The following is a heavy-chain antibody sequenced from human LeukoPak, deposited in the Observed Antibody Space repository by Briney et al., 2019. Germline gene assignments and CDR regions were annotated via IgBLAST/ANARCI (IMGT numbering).Heavy chain of an antibody. J-gene: IGHJ4*02. V-gene: IGHV3-23*01. CDR2: ISSSGGTT. D-gene: IGHD6-19*01. Sequence: GGSLRLSCAASGFTFSSYAMSWVRQAPGKGLEWVSGISSSGGTTYHADSVKGRFTIFRDNSKNTLYLQMNSLRGEDTAVCYCAKDTGQWPVRTFDYWGQGTLVTVSP. CDR3: AKDTGQWPVRTFDY. CDR1: GFTFSSYA.